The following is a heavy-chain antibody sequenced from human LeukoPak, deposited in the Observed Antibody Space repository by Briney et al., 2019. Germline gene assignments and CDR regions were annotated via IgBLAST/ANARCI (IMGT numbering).Heavy chain of an antibody. CDR1: GGSFSGYY. D-gene: IGHD6-19*01. V-gene: IGHV4-34*01. CDR3: ARVTVHGVAGR. Sequence: SETLSLTCAVYGGSFSGYYWSWIRQPPGKGLEWIGEINHSGSTNYNPSLKSRVTISVDTSKNQFSLKLSSVTAADTAVYYCARVTVHGVAGRWGQGTLVTVSS. J-gene: IGHJ4*02. CDR2: INHSGST.